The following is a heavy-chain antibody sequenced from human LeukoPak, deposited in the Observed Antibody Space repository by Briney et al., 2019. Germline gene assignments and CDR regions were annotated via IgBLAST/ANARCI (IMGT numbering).Heavy chain of an antibody. Sequence: GASVKVSCKASGYTFTDYYIHWVRQAPGQGLEWVAWINPNNGGPNYAQKFQGRVTVTRDTSISSTYMELSRLKSDDTAVYYCVRGLGISGWYAPPLGYFDSWGQGTLVTVSS. D-gene: IGHD6-19*01. V-gene: IGHV1-2*02. CDR3: VRGLGISGWYAPPLGYFDS. CDR1: GYTFTDYY. CDR2: INPNNGGP. J-gene: IGHJ4*02.